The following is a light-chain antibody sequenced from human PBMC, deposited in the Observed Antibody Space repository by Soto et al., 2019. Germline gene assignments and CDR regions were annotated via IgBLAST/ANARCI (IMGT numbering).Light chain of an antibody. Sequence: EIVLMQSPGTLSLSPGERATLSCRASQSVSSNSLAWYQQKPGQAPSLLIYGASSRATGIPDRFSGSGSGTDFTLTISRLEPEDFAVYYCQQYGSSLYSFGQGTKLEIK. V-gene: IGKV3-20*01. CDR2: GAS. CDR3: QQYGSSLYS. CDR1: QSVSSNS. J-gene: IGKJ2*01.